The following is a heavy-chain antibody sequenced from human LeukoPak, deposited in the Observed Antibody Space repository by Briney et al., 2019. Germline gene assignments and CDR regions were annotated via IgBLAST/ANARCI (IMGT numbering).Heavy chain of an antibody. CDR2: IIPIFGTA. J-gene: IGHJ4*02. Sequence: VASVKVSCKSSRGSFSSYAISWVRQAPGQGLEWMGGIIPIFGTANYAQKFQGRVTITADESTSTAYMELSSLRSEDTAVYYCARDGPHDYGDSDYWGQGTLVTVSS. CDR3: ARDGPHDYGDSDY. D-gene: IGHD4-17*01. V-gene: IGHV1-69*13. CDR1: RGSFSSYA.